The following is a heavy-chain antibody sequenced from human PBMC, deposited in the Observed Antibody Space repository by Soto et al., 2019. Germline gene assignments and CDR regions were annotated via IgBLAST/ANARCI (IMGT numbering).Heavy chain of an antibody. J-gene: IGHJ6*02. Sequence: SETLSLTCTVSGGSMSNYYWSWIRQPPGKGLEWIGYIYYIGSTNYNPSLKSRVTMSVDTSKNQLSLNLSSVTAADTAVYYCAREIVGRVGMDVWGQGTTVTVSS. CDR1: GGSMSNYY. CDR2: IYYIGST. D-gene: IGHD1-26*01. CDR3: AREIVGRVGMDV. V-gene: IGHV4-59*01.